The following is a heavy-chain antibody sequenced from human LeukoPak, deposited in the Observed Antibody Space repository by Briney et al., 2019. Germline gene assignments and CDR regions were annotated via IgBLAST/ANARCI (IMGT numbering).Heavy chain of an antibody. J-gene: IGHJ4*02. Sequence: GGSLRLSCAASGFTVSSNYMSWVRQAPGKGLEWVSSITTSSSYIYYTDSVKGRFTISRDNAKNSLYLQMNSLRGEDTAVYYCATGGVHYYDTSADYWGQGTLVTVSS. V-gene: IGHV3-21*01. CDR2: ITTSSSYI. CDR3: ATGGVHYYDTSADY. CDR1: GFTVSSNY. D-gene: IGHD3-22*01.